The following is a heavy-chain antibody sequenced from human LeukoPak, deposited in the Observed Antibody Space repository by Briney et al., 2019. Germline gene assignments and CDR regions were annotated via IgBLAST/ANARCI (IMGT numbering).Heavy chain of an antibody. J-gene: IGHJ4*02. CDR3: ARHLLRTIGVVVTATNYYDSSGYYYFDF. V-gene: IGHV4-59*01. CDR1: GGSISSYY. Sequence: PSETLSLTCTVSGGSISSYYWSWIRQPPGKGLEWIGYIYYSGSTNYNPSLKSRVTISVDTSKNQFSLKLSSVTAADTAVYYCARHLLRTIGVVVTATNYYDSSGYYYFDFWGQGTLVTVSS. CDR2: IYYSGST. D-gene: IGHD3-22*01.